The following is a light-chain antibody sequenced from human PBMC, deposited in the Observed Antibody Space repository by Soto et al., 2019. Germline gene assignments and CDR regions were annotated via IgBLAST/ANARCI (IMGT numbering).Light chain of an antibody. J-gene: IGKJ1*01. V-gene: IGKV1-5*03. Sequence: DIQMTQSPSTLSASVGDRVTITCRASQSIITSLAWYQQKPGKAPQLLIYKASNLQSGVPSRFSGSGSGTEFTLTISSLQPDDLATYYCQQYNSYSRTFGQGTKVEIK. CDR1: QSIITS. CDR3: QQYNSYSRT. CDR2: KAS.